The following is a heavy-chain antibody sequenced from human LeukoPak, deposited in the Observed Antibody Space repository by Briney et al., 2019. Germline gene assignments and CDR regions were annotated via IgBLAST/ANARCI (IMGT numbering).Heavy chain of an antibody. CDR3: ARGLAAAGTRYWYFDL. J-gene: IGHJ2*01. V-gene: IGHV3-23*01. CDR2: ISGNGGST. D-gene: IGHD6-13*01. CDR1: GFTFSSFA. Sequence: GGSLRLSCAASGFTFSSFAMSWVRQAPGKGLEWVSAISGNGGSTYYGDSVKGRFTISRDNSKNTLYLQMNSLRAEDTAVYYCARGLAAAGTRYWYFDLWGRGTLVTVSS.